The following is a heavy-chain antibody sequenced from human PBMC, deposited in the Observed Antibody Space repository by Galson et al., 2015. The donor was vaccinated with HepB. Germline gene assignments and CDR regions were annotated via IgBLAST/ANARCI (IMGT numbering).Heavy chain of an antibody. CDR3: ARGTGYSYGPFDY. CDR1: GFTFSNYS. CDR2: ISSSGTYT. Sequence: SLRLSCAASGFTFSNYSMNWVRQAPGKGLEWVSYISSSGTYTSQADSLKGRFTISRDNAKNFLSLQMSSLRAEDTAVYYCARGTGYSYGPFDYWGQGSLVSVSS. J-gene: IGHJ4*02. D-gene: IGHD5-18*01. V-gene: IGHV3-21*01.